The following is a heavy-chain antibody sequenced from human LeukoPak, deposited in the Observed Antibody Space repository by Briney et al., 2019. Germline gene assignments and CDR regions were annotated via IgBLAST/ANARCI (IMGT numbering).Heavy chain of an antibody. CDR1: GFTFSDFY. J-gene: IGHJ4*02. Sequence: GGSLRLSCAASGFTFSDFYMTWIRQAPGKGLEWVSYISNSGSTIYYADSVKGRFTISRDNAKNSLYLQMNSLRAEDTAVYYCARDKYPGSGSYYIFDYWGQGTLVTVSS. CDR3: ARDKYPGSGSYYIFDY. D-gene: IGHD1-26*01. V-gene: IGHV3-11*01. CDR2: ISNSGSTI.